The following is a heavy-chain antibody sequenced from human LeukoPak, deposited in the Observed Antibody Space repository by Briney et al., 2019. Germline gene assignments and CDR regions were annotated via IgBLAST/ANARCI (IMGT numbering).Heavy chain of an antibody. J-gene: IGHJ4*02. V-gene: IGHV4-38-2*01. CDR1: GYSISSGYY. CDR2: IYNSGST. D-gene: IGHD3-10*01. CDR3: ARKRYYGSGSYDY. Sequence: SETLSLTCAVSGYSISSGYYWGWIRQPPGKGLEWIGSIYNSGSTYYNPSLKSRVTISVDTSKNQFSLKLSSVTAADTAVYYCARKRYYGSGSYDYWGQGTLVTVSS.